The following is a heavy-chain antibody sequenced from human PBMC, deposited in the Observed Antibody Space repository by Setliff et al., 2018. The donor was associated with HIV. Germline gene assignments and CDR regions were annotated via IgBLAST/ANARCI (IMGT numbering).Heavy chain of an antibody. CDR1: GGSITGYY. J-gene: IGHJ4*02. Sequence: PSETLSLTCTVSGGSITGYYWSWVRQPPGKGLEWIGYIFYSGTTNYSPSLNSRATISVDTSKYSFSLRLSSVTAADTAVYYCARVNALIRAPFDYWGQGALVTVSS. CDR2: IFYSGTT. CDR3: ARVNALIRAPFDY. V-gene: IGHV4-59*01.